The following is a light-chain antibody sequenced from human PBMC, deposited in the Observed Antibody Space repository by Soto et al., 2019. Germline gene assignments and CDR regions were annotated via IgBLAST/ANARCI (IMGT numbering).Light chain of an antibody. Sequence: DIQMTQSPSSLSASVGDRFTITCRASQGIRTDLGWYQQKTGKPPKLLIYEESTLHSGVPSRFSGRKSGTQFTLTIDSLQPEDFATYYCQQVKTYPRTFGGGTKVDIK. CDR2: EES. CDR3: QQVKTYPRT. CDR1: QGIRTD. J-gene: IGKJ4*01. V-gene: IGKV1-17*01.